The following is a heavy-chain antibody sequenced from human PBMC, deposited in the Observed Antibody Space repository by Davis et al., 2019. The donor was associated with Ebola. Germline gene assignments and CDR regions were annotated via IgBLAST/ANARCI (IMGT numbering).Heavy chain of an antibody. CDR1: GGSISSSSYY. CDR3: AREGRHYYYYYGMDV. CDR2: IYYSGST. Sequence: MPSETLSLTCTVPGGSISSSSYYWGWIRQPPGKGLEWIGYIYYSGSTNYNPSLKSRVTISVDTSKNQFSLKLSSVTAADTAVYYCAREGRHYYYYYGMDVWGQGTTVTVSS. V-gene: IGHV4-61*01. J-gene: IGHJ6*02.